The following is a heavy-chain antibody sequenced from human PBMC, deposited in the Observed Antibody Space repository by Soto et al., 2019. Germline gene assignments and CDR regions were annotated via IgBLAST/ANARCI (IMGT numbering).Heavy chain of an antibody. V-gene: IGHV1-18*01. CDR2: ISPYNGDT. Sequence: QVQLVQSGAEVKKSGASVKVSCQTSGYTFNSEGISCVRQAPGQGLEWMGWISPYNGDTRYAQKLQGRVTMTTDTSTGTAYRELRSHRSDETAVYYCAMGISGYYDEYLQYWGQGTLVIVSS. J-gene: IGHJ1*01. CDR3: AMGISGYYDEYLQY. CDR1: GYTFNSEG. D-gene: IGHD3-22*01.